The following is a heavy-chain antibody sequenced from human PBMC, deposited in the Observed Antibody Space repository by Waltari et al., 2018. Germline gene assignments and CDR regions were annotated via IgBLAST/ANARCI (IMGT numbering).Heavy chain of an antibody. CDR3: AKDLDYGSGSSFDY. D-gene: IGHD3-10*01. V-gene: IGHV3-9*01. CDR1: GFTFDDYA. Sequence: EVQLVESGGGLVQPGRSLRLSCAASGFTFDDYAMHWVRQAPGKGLEWVSGISWNSGSRGYADSVKGRVTISRDNAKDSLYLQMHSLRAEDTALYYCAKDLDYGSGSSFDYWGQGTLVTVSS. CDR2: ISWNSGSR. J-gene: IGHJ4*02.